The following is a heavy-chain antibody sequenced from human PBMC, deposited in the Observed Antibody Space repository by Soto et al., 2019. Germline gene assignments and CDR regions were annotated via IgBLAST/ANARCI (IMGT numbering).Heavy chain of an antibody. Sequence: PSETLSLTCTVSGGSISSSSYYWGWIRQPPGKGLEWIGSIYYSGSTYYNPSLKSRVTISVDTSKNQFSLKLSSVTAADTAVYYCARLEEQQWDVGWFDPWGQGTLVTVSS. V-gene: IGHV4-39*01. CDR1: GGSISSSSYY. CDR2: IYYSGST. D-gene: IGHD6-13*01. CDR3: ARLEEQQWDVGWFDP. J-gene: IGHJ5*02.